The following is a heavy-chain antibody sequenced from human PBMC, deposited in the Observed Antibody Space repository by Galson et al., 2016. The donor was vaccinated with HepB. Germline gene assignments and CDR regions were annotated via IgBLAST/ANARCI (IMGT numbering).Heavy chain of an antibody. Sequence: SLRLSCADSGFTFSNYGMHWVRQAPGKGLEWVAVISYDGSNKHYADSVKGRFTISRDNSKNTLYLQMNSLRAEDTAVYYCASGEGYCSGGSCYYNGMDVWGQGTTVTVSS. CDR2: ISYDGSNK. J-gene: IGHJ6*01. D-gene: IGHD2-15*01. V-gene: IGHV3-30*03. CDR3: ASGEGYCSGGSCYYNGMDV. CDR1: GFTFSNYG.